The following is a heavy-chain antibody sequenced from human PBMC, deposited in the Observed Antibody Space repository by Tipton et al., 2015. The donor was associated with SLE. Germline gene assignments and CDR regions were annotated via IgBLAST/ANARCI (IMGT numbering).Heavy chain of an antibody. D-gene: IGHD2-2*01. CDR3: ARAQLGILDPFDY. CDR2: ISSNGGST. J-gene: IGHJ4*02. CDR1: GFTFSSYA. V-gene: IGHV3-64D*06. Sequence: SLRLSCSASGFTFSSYAMHWVRQAPGKGLEYVSAISSNGGSTYYADSVKGRFTISRDNSKNTLYLQMSSLRAEDTAVYYCARAQLGILDPFDYWGQGTLVTVSS.